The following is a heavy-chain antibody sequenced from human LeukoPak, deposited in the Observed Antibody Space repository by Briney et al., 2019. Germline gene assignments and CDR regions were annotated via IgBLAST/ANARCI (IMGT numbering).Heavy chain of an antibody. J-gene: IGHJ4*02. V-gene: IGHV3-21*01. CDR2: ISSSSSYI. CDR3: ARVGYCSSTSCYWYFDY. CDR1: GFTFSSYS. D-gene: IGHD2-2*01. Sequence: GGSLCLSCAASGFTFSSYSMNWVRQAPGKGLEWVSSISSSSSYIYYADSVKGRFTISRDNAKNSLYLQMNSLRAEDTAVYYCARVGYCSSTSCYWYFDYWGQGTLVTVSS.